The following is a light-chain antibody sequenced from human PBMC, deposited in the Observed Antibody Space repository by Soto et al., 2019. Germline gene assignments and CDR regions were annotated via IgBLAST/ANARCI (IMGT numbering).Light chain of an antibody. J-gene: IGLJ3*02. Sequence: QSALTQPASVSGSPGQSITISCTGDSSDFGGYNYVSWYQQHPGKAPKLMIYDVSNRPSGVSNRFSGSQSGNTASLTISGLQAEDEADYYCSSYTSSYTVVFGGGTKVTVL. CDR3: SSYTSSYTVV. V-gene: IGLV2-14*03. CDR2: DVS. CDR1: SSDFGGYNY.